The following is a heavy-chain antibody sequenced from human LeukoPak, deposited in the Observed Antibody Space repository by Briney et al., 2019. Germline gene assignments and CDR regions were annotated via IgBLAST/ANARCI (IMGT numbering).Heavy chain of an antibody. J-gene: IGHJ4*02. CDR1: GFTFSNAW. V-gene: IGHV3-15*01. CDR2: IKSKTDGGTT. Sequence: GGSLRLSCAASGFTFSNAWMSWVRQAPGKGLEWVGRIKSKTDGGTTDYAAPVKGRFTISRDDSKNTLYLQMNSLKTEDTAVYYCAKSHYYEGNHGYWAQGTLVTVSS. CDR3: AKSHYYEGNHGY. D-gene: IGHD3-22*01.